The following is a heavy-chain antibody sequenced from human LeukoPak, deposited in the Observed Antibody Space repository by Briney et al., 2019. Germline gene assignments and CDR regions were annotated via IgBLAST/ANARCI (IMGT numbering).Heavy chain of an antibody. CDR2: IIPIFGTA. CDR3: ARESGWFDP. V-gene: IGHV1-69*13. CDR1: GGTFSSYA. Sequence: GASVKVSCEASGGTFSSYAISWVRQPPGQGLEWMGGIIPIFGTANYAQKFQGRVTITADESTSTAYMELSSLRSEDTAVYYCARESGWFDPWGQGTLVTVSS. J-gene: IGHJ5*02.